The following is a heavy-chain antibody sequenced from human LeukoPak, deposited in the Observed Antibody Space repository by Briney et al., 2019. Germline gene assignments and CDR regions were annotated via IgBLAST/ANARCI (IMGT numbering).Heavy chain of an antibody. V-gene: IGHV3-7*01. CDR3: ASGVSSTSCYVDY. J-gene: IGHJ4*02. Sequence: GGSLRLSCAASSFVFTKYWMSWVRQVPGKGLEWLAHIKQDGSEKNYVDSVKGRFTISRDNAKNSLYLQMNSLRAEDTAVYYCASGVSSTSCYVDYWGQGTLVTVSS. CDR2: IKQDGSEK. CDR1: SFVFTKYW. D-gene: IGHD2-2*01.